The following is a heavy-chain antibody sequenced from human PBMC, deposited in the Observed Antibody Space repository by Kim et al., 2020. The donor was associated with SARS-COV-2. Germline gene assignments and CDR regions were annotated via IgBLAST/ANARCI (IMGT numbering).Heavy chain of an antibody. CDR1: GGSFSGYY. V-gene: IGHV4-34*01. Sequence: SETLSLTCAVYGGSFSGYYWSWIRQPPGKGLEWIGEINHSGSTNYNPSLKSRVTISVDTSKNQFSLKLSSVTAADTAVYYCARAPHEYSSGWSFYYYYY. CDR3: ARAPHEYSSGWSFYYYYY. J-gene: IGHJ6*03. D-gene: IGHD6-19*01. CDR2: INHSGST.